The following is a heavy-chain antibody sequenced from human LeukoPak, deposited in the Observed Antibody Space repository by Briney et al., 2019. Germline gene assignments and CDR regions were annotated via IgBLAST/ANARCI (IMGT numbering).Heavy chain of an antibody. CDR3: ARDNYGSGSYFVV. V-gene: IGHV1-2*02. D-gene: IGHD3-10*01. Sequence: ASVKVSCKASGYTFTDYYMHWVRQAPGQGLEWMGWINPNNGGTNYAQKFQGRVIMTSDTSITTAYLELSRLRSDDTAVYYCARDNYGSGSYFVVWGQGTTVTVSS. CDR1: GYTFTDYY. J-gene: IGHJ6*02. CDR2: INPNNGGT.